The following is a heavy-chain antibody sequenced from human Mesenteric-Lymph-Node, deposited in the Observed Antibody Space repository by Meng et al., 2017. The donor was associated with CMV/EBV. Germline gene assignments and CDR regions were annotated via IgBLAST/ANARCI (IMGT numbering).Heavy chain of an antibody. CDR2: IKPDGSEK. D-gene: IGHD3-10*01. V-gene: IGHV3-7*03. J-gene: IGHJ3*02. CDR3: AKEAGSGSYLGHDAFDI. Sequence: GESLKISCAASGFTFSSYYMSWVRQAPGKGLEWVANIKPDGSEKFYMDSVKGRFTISRDNSKNTLYLQMNSLRAEDTAVYYCAKEAGSGSYLGHDAFDIWGQGTMVTVSS. CDR1: GFTFSSYY.